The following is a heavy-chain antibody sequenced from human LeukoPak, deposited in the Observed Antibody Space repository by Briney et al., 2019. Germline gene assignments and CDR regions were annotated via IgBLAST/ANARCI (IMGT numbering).Heavy chain of an antibody. V-gene: IGHV3-30*04. CDR3: VRGGKTSNYFDY. CDR2: VSNDGRDK. Sequence: PGGSLRLSCAASGFPFNRYPLHWVRQAPGKGLQWVAVVSNDGRDKHHADSVKGRFTISRDNSINTLFLQMNSLRAEDTAVYYCVRGGKTSNYFDYWGQGNLVTVSS. J-gene: IGHJ4*02. CDR1: GFPFNRYP.